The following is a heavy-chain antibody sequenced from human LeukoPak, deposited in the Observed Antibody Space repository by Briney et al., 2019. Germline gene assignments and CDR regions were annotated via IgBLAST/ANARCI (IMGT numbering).Heavy chain of an antibody. CDR1: GFTFSGSA. CDR3: NTSPNDSSDYYPSDPLDY. CDR2: IRSKARSYAT. J-gene: IGHJ4*02. Sequence: GGSLRLSCAASGFTFSGSAMHWVRQASGKGLEWVGRIRSKARSYATAYSASVKGRFTISRDDSKNTAFLQMNSLKAEDTAIYYCNTSPNDSSDYYPSDPLDYWGQGTLVTVSS. V-gene: IGHV3-73*01. D-gene: IGHD3-22*01.